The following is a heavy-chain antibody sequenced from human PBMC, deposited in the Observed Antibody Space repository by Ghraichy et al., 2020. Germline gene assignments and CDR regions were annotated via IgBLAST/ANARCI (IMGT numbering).Heavy chain of an antibody. CDR3: AKPGMIVVVITTDFDY. V-gene: IGHV3-23*01. CDR2: ISGSGGST. J-gene: IGHJ4*02. D-gene: IGHD3-22*01. Sequence: GESQNISCAASGFTFSSYAMSWVRQAPGKGLEWVSAISGSGGSTYYADSVKGRFTISRDNSKNTLYLQMNSLRAEDTVVYYCAKPGMIVVVITTDFDYWGQGTLVTVSS. CDR1: GFTFSSYA.